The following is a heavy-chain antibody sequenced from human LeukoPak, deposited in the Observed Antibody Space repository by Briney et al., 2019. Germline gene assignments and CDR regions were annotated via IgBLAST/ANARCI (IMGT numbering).Heavy chain of an antibody. Sequence: SETLSLTCAVYGGSFSGYYWSWIRQPPGKGLEWIGEINHSGSTNYNPSLKSRVTMSVDTSKNQFSLKLSSVTAADTAVYYCARLPYSGSFRYYFDYWGQGTLVTVSS. CDR3: ARLPYSGSFRYYFDY. D-gene: IGHD1-26*01. CDR2: INHSGST. J-gene: IGHJ4*02. V-gene: IGHV4-34*01. CDR1: GGSFSGYY.